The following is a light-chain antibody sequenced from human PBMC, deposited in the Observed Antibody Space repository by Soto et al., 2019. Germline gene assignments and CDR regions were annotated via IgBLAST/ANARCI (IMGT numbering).Light chain of an antibody. CDR2: DVS. CDR1: SRDVGGYNY. J-gene: IGLJ1*01. Sequence: QSVMTPHASVSGSPGQSITVSCTGTSRDVGGYNYVSWYQQHPGKAPKLMICDVSDRPSGISNRFSGSKSGNTASLTISGLQAEDEADYYCSSYTTSSTYVFGTGTKVTVL. CDR3: SSYTTSSTYV. V-gene: IGLV2-14*01.